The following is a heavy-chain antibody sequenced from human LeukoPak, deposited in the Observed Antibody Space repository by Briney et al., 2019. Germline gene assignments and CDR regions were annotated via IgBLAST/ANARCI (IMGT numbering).Heavy chain of an antibody. CDR3: ARGVAVAANWFDP. V-gene: IGHV4-38-2*01. CDR2: IYHSGST. Sequence: PSETLSFTCAVSGYSISSSYYWGWIRQPPGKGLEWIGSIYHSGSTYYNPSLKSRVTISVDTSKNQFSLRLSSVTAADTAVYYCARGVAVAANWFDPWGQGTLVTVSS. J-gene: IGHJ5*02. D-gene: IGHD6-19*01. CDR1: GYSISSSYY.